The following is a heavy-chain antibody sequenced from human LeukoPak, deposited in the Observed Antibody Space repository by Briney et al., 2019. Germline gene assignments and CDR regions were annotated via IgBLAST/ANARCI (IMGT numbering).Heavy chain of an antibody. J-gene: IGHJ4*02. Sequence: GGSLRLSCAASGFTFINYNMNWVHQAPGKGLEWVSYISGSSSTIYYADSVKGRFTISRDNAKNSLYLQMNSLRAEDTAVYYCARGVQLWNFFDYWGQGTLVTVSS. CDR1: GFTFINYN. V-gene: IGHV3-48*01. D-gene: IGHD3-16*01. CDR3: ARGVQLWNFFDY. CDR2: ISGSSSTI.